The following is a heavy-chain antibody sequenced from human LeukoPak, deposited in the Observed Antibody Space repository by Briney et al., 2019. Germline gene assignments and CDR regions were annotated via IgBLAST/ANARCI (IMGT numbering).Heavy chain of an antibody. CDR3: ARDQEGVYYYYMDV. J-gene: IGHJ6*03. V-gene: IGHV3-7*01. Sequence: GGSLRLSCAASKFTFSTYWMSWVRQAPGKGPEWVAYMNQLGNEKNYLDSVKGRFTISRDNAKNSLYLQMTSLRVEDTAVYYCARDQEGVYYYYMDVWGKGTTVTVSS. CDR2: MNQLGNEK. D-gene: IGHD3-16*01. CDR1: KFTFSTYW.